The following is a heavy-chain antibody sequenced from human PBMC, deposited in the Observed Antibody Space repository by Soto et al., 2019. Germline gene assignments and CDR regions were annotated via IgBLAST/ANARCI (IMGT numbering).Heavy chain of an antibody. CDR1: GGSISSGGYY. J-gene: IGHJ6*03. CDR3: ARVVRTYYGSGSYYSYYMDV. CDR2: IYYSGST. D-gene: IGHD3-10*01. Sequence: SETLSLTCTVSGGSISSGGYYWSWIRQQPGKGLEWIGYIYYSGSTYYNPSLKSRVTISVDTSKNQFSLKLSSVTAADTAAYYCARVVRTYYGSGSYYSYYMDVWGKGTTVTVS. V-gene: IGHV4-31*03.